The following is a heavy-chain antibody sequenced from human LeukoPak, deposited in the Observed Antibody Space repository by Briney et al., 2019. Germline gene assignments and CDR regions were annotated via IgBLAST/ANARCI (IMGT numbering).Heavy chain of an antibody. CDR1: GFTFSDYY. D-gene: IGHD3-3*01. CDR3: ASGLRFLEWLGAFDL. J-gene: IGHJ3*01. CDR2: ISSSGSTI. V-gene: IGHV3-11*04. Sequence: GGSLRLSCAASGFTFSDYYMSWIRQAPGKGLEWVSYISSSGSTIYYADSVKGRFTISRDNAKNSLYLQMNSLRAEDTAVYYCASGLRFLEWLGAFDLWGQGTMVTVSS.